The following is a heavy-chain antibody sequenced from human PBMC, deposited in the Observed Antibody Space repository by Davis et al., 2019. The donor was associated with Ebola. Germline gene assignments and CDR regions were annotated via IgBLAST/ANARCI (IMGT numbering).Heavy chain of an antibody. Sequence: PSETLSLTCTVSGDSISRSYWSWIRQPAGKGLEWIGRVYTSGTTTYNPSLRSRVTMSVDTSKNQFSLRLTSVTAADTAVYYCARESGLHWFDPWGQGTLVSVSS. CDR1: GDSISRSY. V-gene: IGHV4-4*07. CDR3: ARESGLHWFDP. J-gene: IGHJ5*02. CDR2: VYTSGTT.